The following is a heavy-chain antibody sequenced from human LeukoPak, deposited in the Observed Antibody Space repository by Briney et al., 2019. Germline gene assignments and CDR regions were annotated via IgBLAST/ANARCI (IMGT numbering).Heavy chain of an antibody. D-gene: IGHD2-2*01. CDR1: GFTFDDYA. CDR3: AKDIGGGYCSSTSCYGLDY. Sequence: GRSLRLSCAASGFTFDDYAMHWVRQAPGKGLEWVSRISRNSGSIGSADSAKGRFTISRDNAKNSLYLQMNSLRAEDTALYYCAKDIGGGYCSSTSCYGLDYWGQGTLVTVSS. CDR2: ISRNSGSI. J-gene: IGHJ4*02. V-gene: IGHV3-9*01.